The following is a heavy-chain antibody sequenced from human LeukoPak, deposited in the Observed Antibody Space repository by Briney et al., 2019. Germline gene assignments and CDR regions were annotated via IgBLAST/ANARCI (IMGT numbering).Heavy chain of an antibody. CDR2: ISSSSSYI. CDR1: GFTFSSYA. V-gene: IGHV3-21*01. J-gene: IGHJ4*02. CDR3: ARGGYSSSSFDY. D-gene: IGHD6-6*01. Sequence: GGSLRLSCAASGFTFSSYAMHWVRQAPGKGLEWVSSISSSSSYIYYADSVKGRFTISRDNAKNSLYLQMNSLRAEDTAVYYCARGGYSSSSFDYWGQGTLVTVSS.